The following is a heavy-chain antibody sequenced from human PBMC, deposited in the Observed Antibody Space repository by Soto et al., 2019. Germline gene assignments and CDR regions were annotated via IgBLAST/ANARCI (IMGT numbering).Heavy chain of an antibody. CDR2: IKQDGSEI. V-gene: IGHV3-7*03. Sequence: EVQLVESGGGLVQPGGSLRLSCAASGFTFSNYWMSWVRQAPGKGLEWVANIKQDGSEIYYADSVKGRFTISRDNGRSSLYLQMKSLRAEDTALYYCARCRGPNCNSRMDVWGQGTTVTVSS. CDR3: ARCRGPNCNSRMDV. J-gene: IGHJ6*02. CDR1: GFTFSNYW. D-gene: IGHD2-2*01.